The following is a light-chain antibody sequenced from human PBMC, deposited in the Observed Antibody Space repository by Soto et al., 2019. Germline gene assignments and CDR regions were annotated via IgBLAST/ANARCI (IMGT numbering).Light chain of an antibody. V-gene: IGLV1-44*01. CDR3: AAWDDSLNGVV. Sequence: QAVVTQPPSASGTPGQRVTISCSGSNSNIGSNSVNWYQQLPGTAPKLLIYSDHQRPSGVPDRFSGSKSGTSASLAISGLQSEDEADYYCAAWDDSLNGVVFGGGTQLTVL. J-gene: IGLJ2*01. CDR2: SDH. CDR1: NSNIGSNS.